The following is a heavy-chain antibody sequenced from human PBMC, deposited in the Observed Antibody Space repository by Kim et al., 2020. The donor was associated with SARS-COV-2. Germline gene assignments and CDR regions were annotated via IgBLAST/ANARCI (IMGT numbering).Heavy chain of an antibody. CDR3: ARTRYGSGSYFYYYGMDV. D-gene: IGHD3-10*01. J-gene: IGHJ6*02. CDR2: IWYDGSNK. CDR1: GFTFSSYG. V-gene: IGHV3-33*01. Sequence: GGSLRLSCAASGFTFSSYGMHWVRQAPGKGLEWVAVIWYDGSNKYYADSVKGRFTISRDNSKNTLYLQMNSLRAEDTAVYYCARTRYGSGSYFYYYGMDVWGQGTTVTVSS.